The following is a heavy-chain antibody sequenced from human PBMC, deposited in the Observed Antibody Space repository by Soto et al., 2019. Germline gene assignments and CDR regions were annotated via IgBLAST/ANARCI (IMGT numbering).Heavy chain of an antibody. CDR2: IYYSGST. CDR3: ARGYGGNFAY. J-gene: IGHJ4*02. D-gene: IGHD4-17*01. Sequence: SETLSLTCTVSGGSISSSSYYWGWIRQPPGKGLEWIGSIYYSGSTYYNPSLKSRVTISVDTSKNQFPLKLSSVTAADTAVYYCARGYGGNFAYWGQGTLDTVSS. CDR1: GGSISSSSYY. V-gene: IGHV4-39*06.